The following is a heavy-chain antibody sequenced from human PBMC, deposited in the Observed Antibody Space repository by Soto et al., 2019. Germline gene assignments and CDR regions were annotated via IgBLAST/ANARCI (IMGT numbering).Heavy chain of an antibody. CDR3: ARVYVFVGLAFSFDY. J-gene: IGHJ4*02. CDR1: GGSFRTTHR. CDR2: VYDSGNT. V-gene: IGHV4-4*02. D-gene: IGHD2-21*01. Sequence: QVQLQESGPEVVKPSGTLSLSCAVSGGSFRTTHRWTWVRQAPGKGLEWIGEVYDSGNTNYSPSLKSRVTISQEKSKTEFYLKLTSVTAADTAVYYCARVYVFVGLAFSFDYWGQGALVTVSA.